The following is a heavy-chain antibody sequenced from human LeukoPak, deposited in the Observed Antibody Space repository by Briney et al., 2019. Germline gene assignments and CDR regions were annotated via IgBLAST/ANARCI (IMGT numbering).Heavy chain of an antibody. CDR1: GFTFSTYS. CDR3: AKETEERFDY. Sequence: GGSLRLSCAASGFTFSTYSMNWVRQAPGKGLEWVSCIGSSSSSIYYADSVKGRFTISRDNAKNSLYLQMNSLRAEDTAVYYCAKETEERFDYWGHGTLVTVRS. V-gene: IGHV3-21*01. J-gene: IGHJ4*01. CDR2: IGSSSSSI. D-gene: IGHD1-1*01.